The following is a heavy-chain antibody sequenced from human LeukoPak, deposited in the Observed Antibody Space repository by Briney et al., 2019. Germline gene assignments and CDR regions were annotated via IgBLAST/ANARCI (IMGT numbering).Heavy chain of an antibody. CDR3: ARDPKQLPAKFQH. CDR2: IYYSGST. Sequence: SETLSLTCTVSGGSIGSSSYYWGWIRQPPGKGLEWIGSIYYSGSTYYNPSLRSRVTISVDTSKNQFSLKLSSVTAADTAVYYCARDPKQLPAKFQHWGQGTLVTVSS. CDR1: GGSIGSSSYY. J-gene: IGHJ1*01. V-gene: IGHV4-39*07. D-gene: IGHD6-6*01.